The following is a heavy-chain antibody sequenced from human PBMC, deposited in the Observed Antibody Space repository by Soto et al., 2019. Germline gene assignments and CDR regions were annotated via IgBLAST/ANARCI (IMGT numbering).Heavy chain of an antibody. V-gene: IGHV3-23*01. CDR2: ISGSGGST. J-gene: IGHJ4*02. D-gene: IGHD3-9*01. Sequence: QAPGKGLDWVSAISGSGGSTYYADSVKGRFTISRDNSKNTLYLQMNSLRAEDTAVYYCAKEISVYYDILTGSPPADYWGQGTLVTVSS. CDR3: AKEISVYYDILTGSPPADY.